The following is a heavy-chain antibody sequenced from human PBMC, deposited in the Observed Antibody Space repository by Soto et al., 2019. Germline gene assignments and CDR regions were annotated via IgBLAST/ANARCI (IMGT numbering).Heavy chain of an antibody. D-gene: IGHD6-13*01. CDR1: GFTFSTYG. J-gene: IGHJ4*02. CDR3: AKREIAAAGSRFFDY. Sequence: EVQLLQSGGGLVQPGGSLRLSCAASGFTFSTYGMSWVRQAPGKGLEWVSSIGGSGGSTYYAVSVKGRFTISRDNSKNTLFVQMNSLRAEDTAVYYCAKREIAAAGSRFFDYWGQGSLVTVAS. V-gene: IGHV3-23*01. CDR2: IGGSGGST.